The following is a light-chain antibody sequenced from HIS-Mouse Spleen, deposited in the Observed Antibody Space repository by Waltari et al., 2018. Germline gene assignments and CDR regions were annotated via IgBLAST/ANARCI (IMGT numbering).Light chain of an antibody. CDR3: CSYAGSSTYV. V-gene: IGLV2-23*01. J-gene: IGLJ1*01. CDR2: EGS. Sequence: QSALTQPASVSGSPGQSNTISCTGTSSDVGRYNLVSWYQQHPGKAPKLMIYEGSKRPSGVSNRFSGSKSGNTASLTISGLQAEDEADYYCCSYAGSSTYVFGTGTKVTVL. CDR1: SSDVGRYNL.